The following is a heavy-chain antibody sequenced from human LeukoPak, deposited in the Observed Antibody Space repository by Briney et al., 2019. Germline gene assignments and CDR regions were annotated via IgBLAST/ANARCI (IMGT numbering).Heavy chain of an antibody. Sequence: PSETLSLTCTVSGDSITSHYWSWVRQPAGKGLEWIGRFYTSGSTNYNPSLKSRVTISVDKPMNQFSLRLSSVTAADTAVYYCARDGIAVGDYWGQGTLVTVSS. CDR1: GDSITSHY. CDR3: ARDGIAVGDY. V-gene: IGHV4-4*07. D-gene: IGHD6-19*01. CDR2: FYTSGST. J-gene: IGHJ4*02.